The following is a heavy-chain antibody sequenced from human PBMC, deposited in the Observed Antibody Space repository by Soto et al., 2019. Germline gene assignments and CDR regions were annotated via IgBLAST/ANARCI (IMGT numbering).Heavy chain of an antibody. V-gene: IGHV3-30-3*01. CDR2: ISYDGSNK. CDR3: ASDNNYDILTGYYQVG. D-gene: IGHD3-9*01. J-gene: IGHJ4*02. CDR1: GFTFSSYA. Sequence: QVQLVESGGGVVQPGRSLRLSCAASGFTFSSYAMHWVRQAPGKGLEWVAVISYDGSNKYYADSVKGRFTISRDNSNNTLYLQMNSLRAEDTAVYYCASDNNYDILTGYYQVGWGQGTLVTVSS.